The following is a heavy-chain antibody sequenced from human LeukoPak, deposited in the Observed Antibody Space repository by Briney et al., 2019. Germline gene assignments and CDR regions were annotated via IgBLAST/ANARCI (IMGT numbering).Heavy chain of an antibody. J-gene: IGHJ3*02. CDR1: GFTFSSYA. CDR2: ISGSGGST. V-gene: IGHV3-23*01. Sequence: PGGSLRLSRAASGFTFSSYAMSWVRQAPGKGLEWVSAISGSGGSTYYADSVKGRFTISRDNSKNTLYLQMNSLRAEDTAVYYCAKDRVNYYDSSGPGGAFDIWGQGTMVTVSS. D-gene: IGHD3-22*01. CDR3: AKDRVNYYDSSGPGGAFDI.